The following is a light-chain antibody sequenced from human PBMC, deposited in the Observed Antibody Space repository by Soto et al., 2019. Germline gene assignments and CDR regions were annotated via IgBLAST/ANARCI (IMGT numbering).Light chain of an antibody. V-gene: IGKV1-12*01. CDR1: QGIGDR. Sequence: DIQMTQSPSSVSASVGDRVTITCRASQGIGDRLAWYQQKPGRAPKLLIYSASSLLSGVPSRFSGSGPGTDFTLTISSLQPEDFATYLCQQANSFPLTFGGGTKVDIK. CDR3: QQANSFPLT. J-gene: IGKJ4*01. CDR2: SAS.